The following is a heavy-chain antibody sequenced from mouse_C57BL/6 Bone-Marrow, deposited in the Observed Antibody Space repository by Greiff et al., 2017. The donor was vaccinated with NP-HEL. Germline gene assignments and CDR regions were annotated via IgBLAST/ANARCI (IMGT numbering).Heavy chain of an antibody. J-gene: IGHJ1*03. V-gene: IGHV1-81*01. Sequence: QVQLKESGAELARPGASVKLSCKASGYTFTSYGISWVKQRTGQGLEWIGEIYPRSGNTYYNEKFKGKATLTADKSSSTAYMELRSLTSEDSAVYFCARSPGPYWYFDVRGTGTTVTVPS. CDR3: ARSPGPYWYFDV. CDR1: GYTFTSYG. CDR2: IYPRSGNT.